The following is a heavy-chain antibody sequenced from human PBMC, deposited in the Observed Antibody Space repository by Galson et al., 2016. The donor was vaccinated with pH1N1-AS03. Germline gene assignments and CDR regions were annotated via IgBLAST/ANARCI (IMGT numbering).Heavy chain of an antibody. CDR1: RGSVNTDDYF. V-gene: IGHV4-61*08. Sequence: ETLSLTCSVSRGSVNTDDYFWTWIRQPPGKGLEWIGHVFYTGATNYNPSVKGRVTISIDTFNNKFSLRLNSVSASDTAVYYCARDASGLDVWGQGTTVTVS. J-gene: IGHJ6*02. CDR3: ARDASGLDV. CDR2: VFYTGAT.